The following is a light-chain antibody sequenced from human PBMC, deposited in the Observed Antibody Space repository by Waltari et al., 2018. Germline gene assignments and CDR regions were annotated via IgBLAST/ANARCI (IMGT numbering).Light chain of an antibody. V-gene: IGLV6-57*02. J-gene: IGLJ3*02. CDR1: GGSIASTY. CDR2: EDD. Sequence: NFILTKPHSVSASPGKTVTISCTGSGGSIASTYVQWYQQRPGSAPITVYHEDDHIPSGVPDRFSGSIDRSSTSASLTISGLETEDEADYYCQSYDTTNFWVFGGGTKLTVL. CDR3: QSYDTTNFWV.